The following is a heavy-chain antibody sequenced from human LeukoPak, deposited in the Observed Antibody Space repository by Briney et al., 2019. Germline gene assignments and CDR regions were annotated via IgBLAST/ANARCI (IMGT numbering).Heavy chain of an antibody. CDR3: AKDFYYDSSGYWVNYFDD. V-gene: IGHV3-23*01. CDR2: INGRGVLT. D-gene: IGHD3-22*01. Sequence: GGSLRLSCAASGFTFSSYAMSWVRQPPGKGLEWVSGINGRGVLTFYADSVKGRFTVSRDNSNNVLYLQMNSLRAEDTALYYCAKDFYYDSSGYWVNYFDDWGQGILVTVSS. J-gene: IGHJ4*02. CDR1: GFTFSSYA.